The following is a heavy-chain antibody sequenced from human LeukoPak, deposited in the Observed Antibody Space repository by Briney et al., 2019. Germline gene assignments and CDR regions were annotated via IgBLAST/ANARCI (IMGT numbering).Heavy chain of an antibody. D-gene: IGHD1-1*01. J-gene: IGHJ4*02. V-gene: IGHV3-23*01. CDR2: IRGAGET. CDR3: AKANWVSNADAVW. CDR1: GFSFSNYA. Sequence: GGSLRLSCAASGFSFSNYAMSWVRQAPARGPEWVSSIRGAGETFYADSVKGWFTLSRDDSRNTVYLQLDNLRVEDTALYYCAKANWVSNADAVWWGQGTQVTVSS.